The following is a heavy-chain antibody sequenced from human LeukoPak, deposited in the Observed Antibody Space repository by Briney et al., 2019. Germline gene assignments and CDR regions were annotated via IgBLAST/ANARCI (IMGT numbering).Heavy chain of an antibody. CDR3: AKGPHYYGSPGAFDI. CDR2: ISWNSGSI. V-gene: IGHV3-9*01. D-gene: IGHD3-10*01. J-gene: IGHJ3*02. CDR1: GFTFDDYA. Sequence: PGRSLRLSCAASGFTFDDYAMHWVRQAPGKGLEWVSGISWNSGSIGYADSVKGRFTISRDNAKNSLYLQMNSLRAEDTALYYCAKGPHYYGSPGAFDIWGQGTMVTVSS.